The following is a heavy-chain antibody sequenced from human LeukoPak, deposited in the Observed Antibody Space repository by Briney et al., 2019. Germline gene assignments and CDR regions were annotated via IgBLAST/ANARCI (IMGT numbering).Heavy chain of an antibody. CDR1: GFTFSSHT. D-gene: IGHD2-21*02. Sequence: GGSLRLSCAASGFTFSSHTMNWVRQAPGKGLEWVSYISSSSSRIYYAGSVKGRFTISRDNAKNSLYLQMNSLRDEDTAVYYCARGLIYCGGDCYRAFDIWGQGTMVTASS. CDR2: ISSSSSRI. J-gene: IGHJ3*02. V-gene: IGHV3-48*02. CDR3: ARGLIYCGGDCYRAFDI.